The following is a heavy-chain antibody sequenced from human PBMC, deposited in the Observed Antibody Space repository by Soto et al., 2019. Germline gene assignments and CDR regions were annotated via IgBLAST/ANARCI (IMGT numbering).Heavy chain of an antibody. J-gene: IGHJ4*02. CDR1: GYLFTSNG. D-gene: IGHD3-10*01. Sequence: QVQLVQSGAEVKKPGASVKVSCKASGYLFTSNGISWVRQAPGQGLEWLGWINVHNGNSNYAQKFQGRVTMTTDTSTSTAYMEVRTLKSDDTAIYYCARVELMMRGRHDYWGQGTLVTVSS. V-gene: IGHV1-18*04. CDR2: INVHNGNS. CDR3: ARVELMMRGRHDY.